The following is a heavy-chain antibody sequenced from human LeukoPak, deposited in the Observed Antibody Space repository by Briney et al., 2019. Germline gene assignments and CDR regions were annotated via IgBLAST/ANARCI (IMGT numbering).Heavy chain of an antibody. V-gene: IGHV4-59*01. Sequence: PSETLSLTCTVSGDSISIYYCSWIRQPPGKGLEWIGYIYYSGSTNYNPSLKSRVTISLDTSKNHCSLKLSSVTAADTAMYYCATEEVWFDPWGQGTLVTVSS. CDR1: GDSISIYY. J-gene: IGHJ5*02. CDR3: ATEEVWFDP. CDR2: IYYSGST.